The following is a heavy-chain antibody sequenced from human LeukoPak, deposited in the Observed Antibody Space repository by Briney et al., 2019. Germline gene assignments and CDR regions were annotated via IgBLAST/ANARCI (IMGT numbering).Heavy chain of an antibody. D-gene: IGHD2-2*01. J-gene: IGHJ4*02. CDR1: GFTFSNYA. V-gene: IGHV3-23*01. Sequence: PGGSLRLSCAASGFTFSNYAMSWVRQAPGKGLEWVSAITNGGSTYYADSVEGRFTISRDNSKNTLYLQMKSLRADDTAVYYCAKHIVIVPAAKDYWGQGTLVTVSS. CDR3: AKHIVIVPAAKDY. CDR2: ITNGGST.